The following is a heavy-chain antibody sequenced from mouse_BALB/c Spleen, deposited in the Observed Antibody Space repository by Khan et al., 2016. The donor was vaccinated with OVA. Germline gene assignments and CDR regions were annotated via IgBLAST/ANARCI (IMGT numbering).Heavy chain of an antibody. CDR2: IAPGSGST. D-gene: IGHD1-1*01. J-gene: IGHJ4*01. CDR1: GYTFTSYW. V-gene: IGHV1S41*01. Sequence: DLVKPGASVKLSCKASGYTFTSYWINWIKQRPGQGLEWIGRIAPGSGSTYYNEMFKGRSTPTVDKSSNTAYMQLSSLSSEDAAVYFCARENYYGSSRDAMDYWGQGTSVTVSS. CDR3: ARENYYGSSRDAMDY.